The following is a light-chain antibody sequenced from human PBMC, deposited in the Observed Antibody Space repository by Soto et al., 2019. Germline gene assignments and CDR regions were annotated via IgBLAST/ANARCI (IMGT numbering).Light chain of an antibody. J-gene: IGKJ5*01. CDR1: QSVSSY. V-gene: IGKV3-11*01. CDR2: DAS. CDR3: QQRSIWPPIT. Sequence: DIVLTQSPATLSLSPGERATLSCRASQSVSSYLAWYQQKPGQAPRLLIYDASNRATGIPARFSGSGSGTDFTLTISSLEPEDVAVYYCQQRSIWPPITFGQGTRLEIK.